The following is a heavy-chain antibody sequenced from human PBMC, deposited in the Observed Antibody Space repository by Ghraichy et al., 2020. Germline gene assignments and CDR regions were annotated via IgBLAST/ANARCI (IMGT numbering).Heavy chain of an antibody. CDR1: GFDLNSDD. V-gene: IGHV3-53*01. CDR3: ARRMGGH. J-gene: IGHJ4*02. D-gene: IGHD3-16*01. CDR2: IYNSGST. Sequence: SCAASGFDLNSDDMSWVRQAPGKGLEWVSLIYNSGSTSYADSVKGRFTISRDDSKSTVYLQMNSLRGEDSAMYYCARRMGGHWGQGTLVTVSS.